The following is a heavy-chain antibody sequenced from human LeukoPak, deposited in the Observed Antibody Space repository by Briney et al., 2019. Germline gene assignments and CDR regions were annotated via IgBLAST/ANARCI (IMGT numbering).Heavy chain of an antibody. V-gene: IGHV4-61*01. CDR1: GGSVSSGSYY. Sequence: PSETLSLTCTVSGGSVSSGSYYWSWIRQPPGKGPEWIGYIYYSGSSNYNPYLKSRVTISVDTSKNQFSLKLSSVTAADTAVYYCARARHPNWFDPWGQGTLVTVSS. CDR2: IYYSGSS. CDR3: ARARHPNWFDP. J-gene: IGHJ5*02.